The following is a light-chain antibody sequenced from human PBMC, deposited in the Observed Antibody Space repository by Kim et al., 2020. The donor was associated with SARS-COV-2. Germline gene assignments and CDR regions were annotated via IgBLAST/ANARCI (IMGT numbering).Light chain of an antibody. V-gene: IGLV3-19*01. CDR3: SSRDSSGYHWV. CDR1: SLKTYY. J-gene: IGLJ3*02. CDR2: SKD. Sequence: SELTQDPAVSVALGQTVRITCRGDSLKTYYASWFQQQPGQAPVLVFYSKDNRPSGIPDRFSGSSSGDTASLTITGAQAEDEADYYCSSRDSSGYHWVFGGGTQLTVL.